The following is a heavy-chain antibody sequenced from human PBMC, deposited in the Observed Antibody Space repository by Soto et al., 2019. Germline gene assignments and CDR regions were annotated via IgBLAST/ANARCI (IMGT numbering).Heavy chain of an antibody. CDR1: GGSISGGVHS. D-gene: IGHD2-8*01. Sequence: QVQLQESGPGLVKPSETLSLTCTVSGGSISGGVHSWSWIRQPPGKGLEWIGHIFDSGSTYYNPSLKSRLTISVDTSKNQFSLRLSSVTAADTAVYYCAREIMPRTNDWYFDLWGLGTLVTVS. J-gene: IGHJ2*01. V-gene: IGHV4-30-4*01. CDR3: AREIMPRTNDWYFDL. CDR2: IFDSGST.